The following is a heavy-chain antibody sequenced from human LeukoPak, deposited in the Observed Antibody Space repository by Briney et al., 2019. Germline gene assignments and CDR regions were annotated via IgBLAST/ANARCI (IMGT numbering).Heavy chain of an antibody. D-gene: IGHD3-22*01. V-gene: IGHV1-69*01. CDR1: GGTFSSYA. CDR3: ARANSRAYYLSDY. J-gene: IGHJ4*02. CDR2: IIPIFGTA. Sequence: SVKVSCKASGGTFSSYAISWVRQAPGQGLEWMGGIIPIFGTANYAQKFQGRVTITADESTSTAYMELSSLRSEDTAVYYCARANSRAYYLSDYWGQGTLVTVSS.